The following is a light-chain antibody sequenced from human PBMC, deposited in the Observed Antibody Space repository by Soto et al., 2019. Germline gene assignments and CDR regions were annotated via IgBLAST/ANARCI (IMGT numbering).Light chain of an antibody. Sequence: EIVMTQSPATLSVSPGERATLSCRAIQSVTSYLAWYQQKPGRAPRLLIYGAPSRATGIPARFSGSGSGTEFTLTISNLQSEDFALYYCQHYFNWPYTFGQGTKLEIK. CDR3: QHYFNWPYT. CDR1: QSVTSY. V-gene: IGKV3-15*01. J-gene: IGKJ2*01. CDR2: GAP.